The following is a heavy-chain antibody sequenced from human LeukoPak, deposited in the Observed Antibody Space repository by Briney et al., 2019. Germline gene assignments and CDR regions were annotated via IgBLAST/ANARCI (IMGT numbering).Heavy chain of an antibody. CDR2: IYTSGST. V-gene: IGHV4-61*02. Sequence: SETLSLTCTVSGGSISSSSYYWSWIRQPAGKGLEWIGRIYTSGSTNYNPSLKSRVTISVDTSKNQFSLKLSSVTAADTAVYYCARVAYYGSGSYYRIYYYFDYWGQGTLVTVSS. CDR3: ARVAYYGSGSYYRIYYYFDY. D-gene: IGHD3-10*01. J-gene: IGHJ4*02. CDR1: GGSISSSSYY.